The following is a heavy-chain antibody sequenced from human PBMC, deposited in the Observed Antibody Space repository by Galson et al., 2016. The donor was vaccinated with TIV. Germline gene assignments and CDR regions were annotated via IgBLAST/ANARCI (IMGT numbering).Heavy chain of an antibody. Sequence: SCKASGFTFITSGVNWVRQAPGKGLEWVSAISGGGDYTHYADSVKGRFTISRDNSKNTLYLQMNSLRPDDTAIYFCGHNWNYVYWGQGSLVTVSS. J-gene: IGHJ4*02. CDR1: GFTFITSG. V-gene: IGHV3-23*01. D-gene: IGHD1-7*01. CDR2: ISGGGDYT. CDR3: GHNWNYVY.